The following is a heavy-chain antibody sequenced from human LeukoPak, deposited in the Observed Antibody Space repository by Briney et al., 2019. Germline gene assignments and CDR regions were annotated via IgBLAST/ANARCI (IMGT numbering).Heavy chain of an antibody. CDR3: VRDTASSTVGVDY. CDR1: GFTFSSYE. D-gene: IGHD3-16*01. V-gene: IGHV3-48*03. CDR2: ISSSGSTI. Sequence: GGSLRLSCAASGFTFSSYEMNWVRQAPGKGLEGVSYISSSGSTIYYADSVKGRFTISRDSAKNSLYLQMNSLRAEDTAVYYCVRDTASSTVGVDYWGQGTLVTVSS. J-gene: IGHJ4*02.